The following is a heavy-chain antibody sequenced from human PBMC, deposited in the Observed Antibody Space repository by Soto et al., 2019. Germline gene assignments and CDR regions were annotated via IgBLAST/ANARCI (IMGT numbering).Heavy chain of an antibody. Sequence: QVQLQESGPGLVKPSQTLSLTCTVSGGSISSGGYYWSWIRQHPGKGLEWSGYISYIGSTYYNPWLTSRVSISVDTSKNQFSLKMSCVSAADTDVYYCARHLGYCSSTSYLPTVRVGFDPWGQGTLVTVSS. CDR1: GGSISSGGYY. V-gene: IGHV4-31*03. CDR2: ISYIGST. D-gene: IGHD2-2*01. CDR3: ARHLGYCSSTSYLPTVRVGFDP. J-gene: IGHJ5*02.